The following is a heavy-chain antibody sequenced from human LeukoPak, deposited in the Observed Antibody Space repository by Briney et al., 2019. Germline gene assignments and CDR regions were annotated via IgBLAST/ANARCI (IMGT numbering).Heavy chain of an antibody. CDR1: GRSISSGDYY. D-gene: IGHD5-18*01. V-gene: IGHV4-30-4*01. CDR2: FYYRGSI. CDR3: AGGRTAKVTISPEKYYYYYGVDV. Sequence: SETLSLTCTVSGRSISSGDYYWSWLRQPPGKGLEWIGYFYYRGSIYCNPSLKSLIIMSVDTTKKQFSLKLNSVTAADTAVYYCAGGRTAKVTISPEKYYYYYGVDVWGQGTTVTVS. J-gene: IGHJ6*02.